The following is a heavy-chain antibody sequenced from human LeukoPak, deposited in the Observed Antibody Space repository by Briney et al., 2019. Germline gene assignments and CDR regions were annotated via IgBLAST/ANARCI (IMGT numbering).Heavy chain of an antibody. CDR1: GFTFSSYA. CDR3: AKQGYWGRYFDY. Sequence: PGGSLRLSCAASGFTFSSYAMSWVRQAPGKGLEWVSVISDSGGTTYYADSVKGRFTISRDNSKNTLFLQMNSLRAEDTAVYYCAKQGYWGRYFDYWGQGTLVTVSS. J-gene: IGHJ4*02. CDR2: ISDSGGTT. D-gene: IGHD7-27*01. V-gene: IGHV3-23*01.